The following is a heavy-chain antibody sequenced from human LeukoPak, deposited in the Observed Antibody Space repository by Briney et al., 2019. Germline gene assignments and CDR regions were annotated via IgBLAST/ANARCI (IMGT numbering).Heavy chain of an antibody. J-gene: IGHJ4*02. Sequence: GGSLRLSCAASGFTFSSYSMNWVRQAPGKGLEWVSSISSSSSYIYYADSVKGRFTISRDNAKNSLYLQMNSLRAEDTAVYYCARDRLRVPAARPDYWGQGTLVTASS. V-gene: IGHV3-21*01. CDR2: ISSSSSYI. D-gene: IGHD2-2*01. CDR1: GFTFSSYS. CDR3: ARDRLRVPAARPDY.